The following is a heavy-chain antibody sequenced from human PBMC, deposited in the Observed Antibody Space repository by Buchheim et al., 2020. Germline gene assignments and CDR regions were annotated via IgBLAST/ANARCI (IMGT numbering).Heavy chain of an antibody. CDR3: ARGTDYIWGSYRYSGAFDY. V-gene: IGHV1-69*06. CDR2: IIPMYGTA. CDR1: GGTFSNYD. Sequence: QVQLVQSGAEVKKPGSSVKVSCKASGGTFSNYDINWVRQAPGQGLEWMGGIIPMYGTANYAQKFQGRLTLTAVKVTSTAYMEMNSLRSEDKGVYYCARGTDYIWGSYRYSGAFDYWGQGTL. J-gene: IGHJ4*02. D-gene: IGHD3-16*02.